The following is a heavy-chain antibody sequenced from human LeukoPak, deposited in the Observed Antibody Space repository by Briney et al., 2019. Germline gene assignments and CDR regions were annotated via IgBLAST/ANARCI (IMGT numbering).Heavy chain of an antibody. CDR3: ARSGYDSSGYTLDY. CDR2: ISSNGGST. Sequence: TGGSLRLSCAASGFTFSSYAMHWVRQAPGKGLEYVSAISSNGGSTYHANSVKGRFTISRDNSKNTLYLQMGSLRAEDMAVYYCARSGYDSSGYTLDYWGQGTLVTVSS. V-gene: IGHV3-64*01. D-gene: IGHD3-22*01. J-gene: IGHJ4*02. CDR1: GFTFSSYA.